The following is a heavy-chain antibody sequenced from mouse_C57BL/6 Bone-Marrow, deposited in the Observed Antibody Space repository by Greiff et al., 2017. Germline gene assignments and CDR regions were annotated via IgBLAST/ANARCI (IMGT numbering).Heavy chain of an antibody. CDR3: ARQANYYGSSLYYAMDY. V-gene: IGHV5-6*01. CDR2: ISSGGSYT. Sequence: EVKLVESGGDLVKPGGSLKLSCAASGFTFSSYGMSWVRQTPDKRLEWVATISSGGSYTYYPDSVKGRFTISRDNAKNTLYLQMSSLKSEDTAMYYCARQANYYGSSLYYAMDYWGQGTSVTVSS. J-gene: IGHJ4*01. CDR1: GFTFSSYG. D-gene: IGHD1-1*01.